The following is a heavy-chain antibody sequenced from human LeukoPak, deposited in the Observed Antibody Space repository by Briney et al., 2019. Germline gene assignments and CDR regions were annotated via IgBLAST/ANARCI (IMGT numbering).Heavy chain of an antibody. Sequence: PSETLSLTCTVSGGSISSYYWSWIRQPPGKGLEWIGYIYYSGSTNYSPSLKSRVTISVDTSKNQFSLKLSSVTAADTAVYYCARGHTVVTDFGLNWFDPWGQGTLVAVSS. CDR1: GGSISSYY. CDR3: ARGHTVVTDFGLNWFDP. CDR2: IYYSGST. D-gene: IGHD4-23*01. J-gene: IGHJ5*02. V-gene: IGHV4-59*01.